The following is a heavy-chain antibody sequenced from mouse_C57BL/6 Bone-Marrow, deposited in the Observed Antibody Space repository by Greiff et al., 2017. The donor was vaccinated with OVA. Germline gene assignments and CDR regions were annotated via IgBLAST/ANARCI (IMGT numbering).Heavy chain of an antibody. CDR1: GYTFTSYL. V-gene: IGHV1-55*01. Sequence: QVQLQQPGAELVKPGASVKMSCKASGYTFTSYLITWVKQRPGQGLEWIGDIYPGSSSTNYNEKFKSKATLTVDTSSSTAYMQLSSLTSEDSAVYYCARPYYAMDYWGQGTSVTVSS. J-gene: IGHJ4*01. CDR3: ARPYYAMDY. CDR2: IYPGSSST.